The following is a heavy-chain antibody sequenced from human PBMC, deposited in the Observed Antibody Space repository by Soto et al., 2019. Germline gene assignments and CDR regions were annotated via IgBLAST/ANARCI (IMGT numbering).Heavy chain of an antibody. CDR1: GFTFSNNA. Sequence: EVQLLESGGGLVQPGGSLRLSCAASGFTFSNNAMTLVRQAPGRGLEWVSVISGGGNTTYYLDSVKGRFIISRDNSKNTVLLQMDNLRADDTAVYYCAKVGVATIGDYFWGQGTLVTVSS. D-gene: IGHD5-12*01. J-gene: IGHJ4*02. CDR2: ISGGGNTT. V-gene: IGHV3-23*01. CDR3: AKVGVATIGDYF.